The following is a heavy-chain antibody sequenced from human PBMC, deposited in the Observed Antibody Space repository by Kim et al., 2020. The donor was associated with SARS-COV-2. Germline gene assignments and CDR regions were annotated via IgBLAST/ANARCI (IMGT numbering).Heavy chain of an antibody. Sequence: SETLSLTCTVSGGSVSSGSYYWSWIRQPPGKGLEWIGYIYYSGSTNYNPSLKSRVTISVDTSKNQFSLKLCSVTAADTAVYYCARRARDGYNLVGAFDIWGQGTMVTVSS. CDR3: ARRARDGYNLVGAFDI. CDR2: IYYSGST. D-gene: IGHD5-12*01. V-gene: IGHV4-61*01. CDR1: GGSVSSGSYY. J-gene: IGHJ3*02.